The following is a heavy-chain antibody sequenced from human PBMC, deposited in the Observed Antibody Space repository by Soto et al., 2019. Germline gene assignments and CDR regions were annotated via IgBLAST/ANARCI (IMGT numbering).Heavy chain of an antibody. J-gene: IGHJ4*02. CDR3: ARDDRTATHFDY. V-gene: IGHV3-33*01. D-gene: IGHD2-21*02. CDR2: IWYDGSNK. CDR1: GFTFSSYG. Sequence: QVQLVESGGGVVQPGRSLRLSCAASGFTFSSYGVHGVRQAPVKGLEWVAVIWYDGSNKYYADSVKGRFTISRDNSKNTLYLQMNSLRAEDTAVYYCARDDRTATHFDYWGQGTLVTVSS.